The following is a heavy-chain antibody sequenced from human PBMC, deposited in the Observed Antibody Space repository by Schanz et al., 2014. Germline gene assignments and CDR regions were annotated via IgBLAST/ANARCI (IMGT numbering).Heavy chain of an antibody. Sequence: VQLVESGGGLVQPGGSLRLSCAASGFTFSKAWMSWVRQAPGKGLEWLAIISHDETHQYYADSVKGRFTVSRDNSRNTVYLQMNSLRPEDTAVYYCAKEDRNHNSDYVYWGQGTLVTVSS. J-gene: IGHJ4*02. CDR2: ISHDETHQ. CDR1: GFTFSKAW. CDR3: AKEDRNHNSDYVY. V-gene: IGHV3-30*18. D-gene: IGHD3-22*01.